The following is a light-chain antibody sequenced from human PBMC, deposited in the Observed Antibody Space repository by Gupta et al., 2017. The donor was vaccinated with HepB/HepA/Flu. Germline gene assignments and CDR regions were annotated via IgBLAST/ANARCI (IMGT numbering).Light chain of an antibody. Sequence: EIVLTQSPATLSLSPGERATLSCRASQSVSSYLAWYQQKPGQPPRLLIYDASNRATGIPGRFSGSGSGTDFTLTISRLEPEDFAVYYCQQRSNRRTFGQGTKVDIK. CDR2: DAS. CDR1: QSVSSY. J-gene: IGKJ1*01. CDR3: QQRSNRRT. V-gene: IGKV3-11*01.